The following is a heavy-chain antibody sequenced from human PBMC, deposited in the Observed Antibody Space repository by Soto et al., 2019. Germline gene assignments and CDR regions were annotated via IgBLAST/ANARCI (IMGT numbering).Heavy chain of an antibody. CDR3: ARGPHRITMVRGVINWFDR. CDR2: INHSGST. CDR1: GGSFSGYY. V-gene: IGHV4-34*01. D-gene: IGHD3-10*01. J-gene: IGHJ5*02. Sequence: SETLSLTCAVYGGSFSGYYWSWIRQPPGKGLECIGEINHSGSTNYNPSLKSRVTISVDTSKNQFSLKLSSVTAADTAVYYCARGPHRITMVRGVINWFDRWGQGTLVTVSS.